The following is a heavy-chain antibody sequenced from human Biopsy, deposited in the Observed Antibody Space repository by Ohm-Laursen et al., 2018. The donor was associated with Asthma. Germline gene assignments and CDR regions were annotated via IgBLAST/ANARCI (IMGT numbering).Heavy chain of an antibody. CDR2: IRSSSSYI. V-gene: IGHV3-21*01. J-gene: IGHJ4*02. CDR3: ARDGTDMNEAMPKDY. D-gene: IGHD2-2*01. CDR1: GFTFSSYS. Sequence: SLRLSCAASGFTFSSYSMNWVPQAPGKGLEWVSSIRSSSSYIYYADSVKGRFTISRDNAKNSLYLQMNSLRAEDTAVYYCARDGTDMNEAMPKDYWGQGTLVTVSS.